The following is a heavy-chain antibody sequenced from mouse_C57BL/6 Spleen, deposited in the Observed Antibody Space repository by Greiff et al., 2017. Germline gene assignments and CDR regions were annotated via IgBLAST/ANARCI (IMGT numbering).Heavy chain of an antibody. CDR2: IRLKSDNYAT. V-gene: IGHV6-3*01. Sequence: KVEESGGGLVQPGGSMKLSCVASGFTFSNYWMNWVRQSPEKGLEWVAQIRLKSDNYATHYAESVKGRFTISRDDSKSSVYLQMNNLRAEDTGIYYCTGRGGYPYYFDYWGQGTTLTVSS. D-gene: IGHD2-14*01. CDR3: TGRGGYPYYFDY. CDR1: GFTFSNYW. J-gene: IGHJ2*01.